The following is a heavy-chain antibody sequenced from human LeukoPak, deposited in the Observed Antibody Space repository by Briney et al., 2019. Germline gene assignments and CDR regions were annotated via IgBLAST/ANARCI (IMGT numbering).Heavy chain of an antibody. CDR2: MYYSGSTNYDPST. D-gene: IGHD1-26*01. J-gene: IGHJ4*02. CDR1: GGSISSYY. V-gene: IGHV4-59*01. Sequence: SETLSLTCTVSGGSISSYYWSWIRQPPGKGLEWIGYMYYSGSTNYDPSTNYNPSLKSRVTISVDTSKNQFSLKLSSVTAADTAVYYCARDVGATPGYFDYWGQGTLVTVSS. CDR3: ARDVGATPGYFDY.